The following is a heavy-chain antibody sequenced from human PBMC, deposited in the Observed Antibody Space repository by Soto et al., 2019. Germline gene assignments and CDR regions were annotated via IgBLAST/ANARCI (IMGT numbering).Heavy chain of an antibody. CDR3: ARTFYAGSGSLSYAGYYYYGMDV. V-gene: IGHV5-51*01. D-gene: IGHD3-10*01. Sequence: GESLKISCKSSGYSFTSYWIGWVRQMPGKGLEWMGIIYPGDSGTRYSPSFQGQVTISADKSISTAYLQWSSLKASDTAMYYCARTFYAGSGSLSYAGYYYYGMDVWGQGTTVTVSS. J-gene: IGHJ6*02. CDR2: IYPGDSGT. CDR1: GYSFTSYW.